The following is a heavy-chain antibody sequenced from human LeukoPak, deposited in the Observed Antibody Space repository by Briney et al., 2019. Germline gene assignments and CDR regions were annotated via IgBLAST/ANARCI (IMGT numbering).Heavy chain of an antibody. J-gene: IGHJ3*01. CDR2: ISSSSSTI. CDR1: GFTFSNYS. Sequence: GGSLRLSCAASGFTFSNYSMSWVRQAPGKGLEWVSYISSSSSTIHYADSVKGRFTISRDNAKNSLYLQMNSLRAEDTAVYYCARMGDYDSSGYFDAFDVWGQGTMVTVSS. D-gene: IGHD3-22*01. V-gene: IGHV3-48*01. CDR3: ARMGDYDSSGYFDAFDV.